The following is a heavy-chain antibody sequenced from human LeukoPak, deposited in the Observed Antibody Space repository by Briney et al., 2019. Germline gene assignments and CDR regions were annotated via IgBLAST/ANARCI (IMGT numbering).Heavy chain of an antibody. CDR3: AKDFDYYGSGSYLDY. J-gene: IGHJ4*02. D-gene: IGHD3-10*01. CDR2: ISSSSSSI. Sequence: GGSLRLSCAVSGFTFSTYTMNWVRQAPGKGLEWVSSISSSSSSIYYVDSVRGRFTISRDNAKNSLSLQMNSLRAEDTAVYYCAKDFDYYGSGSYLDYWGQGTLVTVSS. CDR1: GFTFSTYT. V-gene: IGHV3-21*01.